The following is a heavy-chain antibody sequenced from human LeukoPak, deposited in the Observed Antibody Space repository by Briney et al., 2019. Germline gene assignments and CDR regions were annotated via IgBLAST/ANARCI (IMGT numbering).Heavy chain of an antibody. CDR1: GFTFSTYW. CDR3: AKDLKQLVYYYYYGMDV. Sequence: GGPLRLSCSASGFTFSTYWMSWVRQAPGKGLEWVAVISYDGGNKYYADSVKGRFTISRDNSKNTLYLQMNSLRAEDTAVYYCAKDLKQLVYYYYYGMDVWGQGTTVTVSS. CDR2: ISYDGGNK. J-gene: IGHJ6*02. D-gene: IGHD6-6*01. V-gene: IGHV3-30*18.